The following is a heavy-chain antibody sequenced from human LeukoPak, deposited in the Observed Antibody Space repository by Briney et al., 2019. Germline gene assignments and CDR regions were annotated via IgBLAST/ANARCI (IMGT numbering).Heavy chain of an antibody. CDR2: ISGSGGST. Sequence: GGSLRLSCAVSGITLSNYGMSWARQAPGKGLEWVAGISGSGGSTNYAGSVKGRFSISRDNPKNTLYLQMNSLRAEDTAVYFCAKRGVVIRVILVGFHKEAYYFDSWGQGALVTVPS. D-gene: IGHD3-22*01. J-gene: IGHJ4*02. V-gene: IGHV3-23*01. CDR3: AKRGVVIRVILVGFHKEAYYFDS. CDR1: GITLSNYG.